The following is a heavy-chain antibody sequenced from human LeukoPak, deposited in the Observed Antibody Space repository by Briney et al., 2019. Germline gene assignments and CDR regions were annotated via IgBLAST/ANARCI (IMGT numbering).Heavy chain of an antibody. CDR3: ARGGNPPGKRITMVRGVIITSWFDP. V-gene: IGHV3-7*01. D-gene: IGHD3-10*01. CDR2: IKQDGSEK. J-gene: IGHJ5*02. Sequence: GGSLRLSCAASGFTFTNYWVSWVRQAPGKGLEWVANIKQDGSEKYYVDSVKGRFTISRDNSKNSLYLQVSSLRAEDTAVYYCARGGNPPGKRITMVRGVIITSWFDPWGQGTLVTVSS. CDR1: GFTFTNYW.